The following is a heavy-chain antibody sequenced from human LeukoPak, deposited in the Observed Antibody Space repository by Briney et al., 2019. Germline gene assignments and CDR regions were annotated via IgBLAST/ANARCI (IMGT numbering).Heavy chain of an antibody. Sequence: GASVTVSCTASGYTFTSYAMHWVRQAPGQRLEWMGWINAGNGNTKYSQKFQGRVTITRDTSASTAYMELSSLRSEDTAVYYCARGGEDRSHYDFWSGYPFDYWGQGTLVTVSS. CDR2: INAGNGNT. D-gene: IGHD3-3*01. CDR1: GYTFTSYA. CDR3: ARGGEDRSHYDFWSGYPFDY. J-gene: IGHJ4*02. V-gene: IGHV1-3*01.